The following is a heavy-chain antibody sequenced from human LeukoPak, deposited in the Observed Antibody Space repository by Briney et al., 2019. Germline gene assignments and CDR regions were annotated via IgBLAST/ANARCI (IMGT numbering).Heavy chain of an antibody. D-gene: IGHD3-3*01. J-gene: IGHJ6*02. CDR3: ARGAYDFWSGYRGYYYYGMDV. CDR2: ISAYNGNT. Sequence: ASVNVSCKASGYTFTSYGISWVRQAPGQGLEWMGWISAYNGNTNYAQKLQGRVTMTTDTSTSTAYMELRSLRSDDTAVYYCARGAYDFWSGYRGYYYYGMDVWGQGTTVTVSS. CDR1: GYTFTSYG. V-gene: IGHV1-18*01.